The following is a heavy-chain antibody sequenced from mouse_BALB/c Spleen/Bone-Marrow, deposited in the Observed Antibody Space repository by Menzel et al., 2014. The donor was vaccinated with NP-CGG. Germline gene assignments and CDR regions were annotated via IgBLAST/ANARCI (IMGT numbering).Heavy chain of an antibody. D-gene: IGHD1-1*02. Sequence: VQLKESGPELVKPGASVKISCKASGYTFTDYSMHWVKQSHGKSLEWIGYIYPNNGGTGYNQKFKSKATVTADNSSSTAYMELRSLTSEDSAVYYCARRGSPYYFDYWGQGTTLTVSS. CDR1: GYTFTDYS. CDR2: IYPNNGGT. J-gene: IGHJ2*01. V-gene: IGHV1S29*02. CDR3: ARRGSPYYFDY.